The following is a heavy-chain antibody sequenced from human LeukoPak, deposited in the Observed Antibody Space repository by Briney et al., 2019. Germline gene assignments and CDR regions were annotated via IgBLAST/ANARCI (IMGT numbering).Heavy chain of an antibody. CDR2: IYYSGST. V-gene: IGHV4-59*12. D-gene: IGHD3-22*01. Sequence: PSETLSLTCTVSGGSISSYYWSWIRQPPGKGLEWIGYIYYSGSTNYNPSLKSRVTISVDTSKNQFSLNLISVTAADTAVYHCARDSYYYDSSGYFRFDYWGQGTLVTVSS. CDR3: ARDSYYYDSSGYFRFDY. J-gene: IGHJ4*02. CDR1: GGSISSYY.